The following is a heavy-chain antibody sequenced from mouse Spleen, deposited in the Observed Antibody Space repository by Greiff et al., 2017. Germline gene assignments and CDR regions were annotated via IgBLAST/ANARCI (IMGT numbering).Heavy chain of an antibody. J-gene: IGHJ2*01. D-gene: IGHD2-1*01. CDR2: IDPETGGT. CDR3: TTGGNYGET. CDR1: GYTFTDYE. Sequence: QVQLQQSGAELVRPGASVTLSCKASGYTFTDYEMHWVKQTPVHGLEWIGAIDPETGGTAYNQKFKGKAILTADKSSSTAYMELRSLTSEDSAVYYCTTGGNYGETWGQGTTLTVSS. V-gene: IGHV1-15*01.